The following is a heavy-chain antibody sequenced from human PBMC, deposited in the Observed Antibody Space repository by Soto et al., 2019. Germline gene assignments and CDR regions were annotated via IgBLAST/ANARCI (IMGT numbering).Heavy chain of an antibody. CDR3: ARAKSNWGNYYYCMDV. J-gene: IGHJ6*02. V-gene: IGHV1-18*01. CDR1: GYTFTSYG. D-gene: IGHD7-27*01. Sequence: GASVKVSCKASGYTFTSYGISWVRQAPGQGLEWMGWISAYNGNTNYAQKLQGRVTMTTDTSTSTAYMELRSLRSDDTAVYYCARAKSNWGNYYYCMDVWSQGTTVTVSS. CDR2: ISAYNGNT.